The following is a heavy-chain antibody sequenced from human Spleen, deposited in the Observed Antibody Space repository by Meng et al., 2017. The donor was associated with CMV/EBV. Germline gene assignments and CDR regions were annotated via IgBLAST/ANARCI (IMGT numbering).Heavy chain of an antibody. CDR2: IYHSGST. V-gene: IGHV4-4*02. Sequence: SETLSLTCAVSGGSISSSNWWSWVRQPPGKGLEWIGEIYHSGSTYYNPSLKSRVTISVDTSKNQFSLKLSSVTAADTAVYYCARDASTGDAFDIWGQGTMVTVSS. CDR1: GGSISSSNW. D-gene: IGHD5/OR15-5a*01. J-gene: IGHJ3*02. CDR3: ARDASTGDAFDI.